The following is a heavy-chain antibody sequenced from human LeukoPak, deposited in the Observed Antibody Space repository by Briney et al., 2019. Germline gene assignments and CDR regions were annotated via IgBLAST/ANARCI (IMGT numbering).Heavy chain of an antibody. CDR3: ASTLDQHDSSGWYRGSYYYYYMDV. V-gene: IGHV4-59*01. CDR1: GGSISSYY. CDR2: IYYSGST. J-gene: IGHJ6*03. Sequence: SETLSLTCTVSGGSISSYYWSWIRQPPGKGLEWIGYIYYSGSTNYNPSLKSRVTISVDTSKNQFSLKLSSVTAADTAVYYCASTLDQHDSSGWYRGSYYYYYMDVWGKGTTVTVSS. D-gene: IGHD6-19*01.